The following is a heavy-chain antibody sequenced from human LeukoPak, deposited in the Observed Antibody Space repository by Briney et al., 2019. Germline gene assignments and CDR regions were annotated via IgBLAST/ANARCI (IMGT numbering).Heavy chain of an antibody. J-gene: IGHJ5*02. CDR1: GGSISSQNW. V-gene: IGHV4-4*02. CDR3: AKGDIPNWFDP. D-gene: IGHD2-2*02. CDR2: IFHSGST. Sequence: SETLSLTCAVSGGSISSQNWWRWVRPPPGKGLEWIGEIFHSGSTHYNPSLKSRVTISVDKSKNQFSLNLSSVTAADTTVYYYAKGDIPNWFDPWDQGSLVTVSS.